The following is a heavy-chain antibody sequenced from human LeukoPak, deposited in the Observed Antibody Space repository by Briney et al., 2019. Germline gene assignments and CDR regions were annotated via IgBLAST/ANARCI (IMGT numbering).Heavy chain of an antibody. CDR2: INPSGGST. J-gene: IGHJ4*02. V-gene: IGHV1-46*01. Sequence: ASVKVSCKASGYIFTNYYIHWVRQAPGQGLEWMGIINPSGGSTSYAQKLHGRVTMTRDTSTSTVYIDLSSLTSEDTAVYYCARGPHSSSWPDIPRDYWGQGTLVTVSS. D-gene: IGHD6-13*01. CDR3: ARGPHSSSWPDIPRDY. CDR1: GYIFTNYY.